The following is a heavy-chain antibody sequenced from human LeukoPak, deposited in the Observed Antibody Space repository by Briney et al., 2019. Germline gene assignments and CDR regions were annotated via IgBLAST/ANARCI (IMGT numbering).Heavy chain of an antibody. D-gene: IGHD5-12*01. J-gene: IGHJ6*02. Sequence: GGSLRLSCAASGFTFSSYAMSWVRQAPGKGLEWVSAISGSGSSTYYADSVKGRFTISRDNSKNTLYLQMNSLRAEDTAVYYCAKTLVATWYYYGMDVWGQGTTVTVSS. CDR3: AKTLVATWYYYGMDV. V-gene: IGHV3-23*01. CDR2: ISGSGSST. CDR1: GFTFSSYA.